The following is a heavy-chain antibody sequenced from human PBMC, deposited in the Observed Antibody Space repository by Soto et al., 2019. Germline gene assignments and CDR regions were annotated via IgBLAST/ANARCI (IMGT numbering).Heavy chain of an antibody. Sequence: EVQLLESGGGLLQPGGSLRLSCAASGFTFGGYAMNWVRQAPGKGLEWVSGISGGGDTTFYTDSVRGRFTLSRDNSGNTLYLQMNSLRAEDTAVYFCGRKSQGSVTVTGNWYFDLWGRGTLVTVSS. CDR1: GFTFGGYA. D-gene: IGHD4-17*01. CDR3: GRKSQGSVTVTGNWYFDL. V-gene: IGHV3-23*01. J-gene: IGHJ2*01. CDR2: ISGGGDTT.